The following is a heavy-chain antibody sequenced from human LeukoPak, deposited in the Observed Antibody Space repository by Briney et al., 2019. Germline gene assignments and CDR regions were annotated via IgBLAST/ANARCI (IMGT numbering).Heavy chain of an antibody. V-gene: IGHV4-34*01. CDR1: GFTFSSYA. Sequence: GSLRLSCAASGFTFSSYAMSWVRQPPGKGLEWIGEINHSGSTNYNPSLKSRVTISVDTSKNQFSLKLSSVTAADTAVYYCARGRSTWIQLSYWGQGTLVTVSS. D-gene: IGHD5-18*01. J-gene: IGHJ4*02. CDR2: INHSGST. CDR3: ARGRSTWIQLSY.